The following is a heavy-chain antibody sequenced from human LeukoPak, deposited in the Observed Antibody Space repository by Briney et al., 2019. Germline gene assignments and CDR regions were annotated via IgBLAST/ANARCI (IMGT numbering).Heavy chain of an antibody. CDR2: INHSGST. CDR1: GGSFSGYY. Sequence: SETLSLTCAVYGGSFSGYYWSWIRQPPGKGLEWIGAINHSGSTNYNPSLKSRVTISVDTSKNQFSLKLSSVTAADTAVYYCAITALIAAAGKLFDYWGQGTLVTVSS. V-gene: IGHV4-34*01. CDR3: AITALIAAAGKLFDY. D-gene: IGHD6-13*01. J-gene: IGHJ4*02.